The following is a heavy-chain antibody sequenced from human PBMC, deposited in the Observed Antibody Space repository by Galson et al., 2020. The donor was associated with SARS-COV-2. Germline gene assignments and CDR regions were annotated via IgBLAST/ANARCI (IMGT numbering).Heavy chain of an antibody. V-gene: IGHV2-70*01. CDR2: IDWDDDT. CDR3: ARYVSSDSGSYYLLDY. CDR1: GFSLSTSGMC. D-gene: IGHD1-26*01. J-gene: IGHJ4*02. Sequence: SGPTLVKPTQTPTLTCTFSGFSLSTSGMCVSWIRQPPGKALEWLALIDWDDDTYYSTSLKTSLTISKDTSKNQVVLTMTNMDPVDTATYYCARYVSSDSGSYYLLDYWGQVTLVTVSA.